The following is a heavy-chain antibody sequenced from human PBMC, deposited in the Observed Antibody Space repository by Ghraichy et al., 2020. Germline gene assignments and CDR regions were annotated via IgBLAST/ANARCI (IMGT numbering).Heavy chain of an antibody. CDR3: AKENSVAGTPGGYYYYYGMDV. J-gene: IGHJ6*02. CDR2: ISGSGGST. Sequence: GGSLRLSCAASGFTFSSYAMSWVRQAPGKGLEWVSAISGSGGSTYYADSVKGRFTISRDNSKNTLYLQMNSLRAEDTAVYYCAKENSVAGTPGGYYYYYGMDVWGQGTTVTVSS. D-gene: IGHD6-19*01. V-gene: IGHV3-23*01. CDR1: GFTFSSYA.